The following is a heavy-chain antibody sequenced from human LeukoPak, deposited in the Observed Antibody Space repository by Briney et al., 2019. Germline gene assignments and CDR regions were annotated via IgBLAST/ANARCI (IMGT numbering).Heavy chain of an antibody. J-gene: IGHJ5*02. D-gene: IGHD3-16*01. Sequence: GGSLRLSCAASGFTFSDYYMSWIRQAPGKGLEWVSYISSSGSTIYYADSVKGRFTISRDNARNSVDLQMISLRAEDTAVYYCARGVGWGWFDIWGQGTLVSVSS. V-gene: IGHV3-11*04. CDR3: ARGVGWGWFDI. CDR2: ISSSGSTI. CDR1: GFTFSDYY.